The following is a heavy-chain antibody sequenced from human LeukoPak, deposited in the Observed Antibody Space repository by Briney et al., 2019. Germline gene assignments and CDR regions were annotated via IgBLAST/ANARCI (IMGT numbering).Heavy chain of an antibody. Sequence: PGGSLRPSCAASGFTFSSYWMSWVRQAPGKGLEWVSYISSSGSDIYYADSVKGRFTISRDNAKNSLYLQMNSLRAEDTAVYYCARHPPPSGWYKEDAFDIWGQGTMVTVSS. CDR1: GFTFSSYW. J-gene: IGHJ3*02. D-gene: IGHD6-19*01. CDR3: ARHPPPSGWYKEDAFDI. CDR2: ISSSGSDI. V-gene: IGHV3-21*05.